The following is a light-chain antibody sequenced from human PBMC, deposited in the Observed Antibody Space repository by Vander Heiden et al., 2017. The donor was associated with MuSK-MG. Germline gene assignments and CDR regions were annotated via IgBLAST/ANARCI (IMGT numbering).Light chain of an antibody. CDR2: LNSDGSH. J-gene: IGLJ3*02. V-gene: IGLV4-69*01. CDR3: QTWNTGIAV. CDR1: TGHSNYA. Sequence: QLVLTQSPSASASLGASVKLTCTLSTGHSNYAIAWHQQQPERGPRYLMNLNSDGSHTKGDGIPDRFSGSSSGAERHLTISSLQSEDEADYYCQTWNTGIAVFGGGTKLTVV.